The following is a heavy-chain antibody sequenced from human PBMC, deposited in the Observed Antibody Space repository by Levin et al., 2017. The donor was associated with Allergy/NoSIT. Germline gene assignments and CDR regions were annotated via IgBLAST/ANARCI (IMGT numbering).Heavy chain of an antibody. Sequence: GESLKISCAASGFTFNTYGMHWVRQAPGKGLEWVALISYDGSNKYYVDSVKGRFTISRDNSKNTVYLQMNSLRAEDTAVYYCAKMMENLAMRYYFIMDVWGQGTTVTVFS. CDR2: ISYDGSNK. CDR3: AKMMENLAMRYYFIMDV. D-gene: IGHD1-14*01. J-gene: IGHJ6*02. CDR1: GFTFNTYG. V-gene: IGHV3-30*18.